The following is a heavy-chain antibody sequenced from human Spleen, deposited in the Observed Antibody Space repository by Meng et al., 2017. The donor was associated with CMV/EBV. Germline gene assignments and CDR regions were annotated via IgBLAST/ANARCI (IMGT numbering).Heavy chain of an antibody. J-gene: IGHJ6*02. CDR1: GYTFTSYG. V-gene: IGHV1-18*01. D-gene: IGHD3-10*01. CDR3: ARGSPSRVFFGMDV. CDR2: LSAYNGNT. Sequence: ASVKVSCKASGYTFTSYGISWVRQAPGQGLEWMGWLSAYNGNTNYALKLQGRVTMTTDPSTSTAYMELRSLRSDDTAVYYCARGSPSRVFFGMDVWGQGATVTVSS.